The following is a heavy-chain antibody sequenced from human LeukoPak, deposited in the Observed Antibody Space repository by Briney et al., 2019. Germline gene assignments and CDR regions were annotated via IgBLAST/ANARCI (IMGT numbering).Heavy chain of an antibody. V-gene: IGHV3-30*02. CDR1: GFTFSSYG. Sequence: GGSLRLSCAASGFTFSSYGMHWVRQAPGKGLEWVAFIRYDGSNKYYADSVKGRFTISRDNSKNTLYLQMNSLRAEDTAVYYCAKDPGYSSSWYLFDYWGQGTLVTVSS. J-gene: IGHJ4*02. D-gene: IGHD6-13*01. CDR3: AKDPGYSSSWYLFDY. CDR2: IRYDGSNK.